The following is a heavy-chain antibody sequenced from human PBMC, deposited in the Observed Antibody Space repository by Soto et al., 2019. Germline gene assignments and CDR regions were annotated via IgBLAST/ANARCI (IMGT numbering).Heavy chain of an antibody. CDR2: INTNSRTI. D-gene: IGHD3-16*01. CDR3: ARDFGWAFDY. J-gene: IGHJ4*02. CDR1: GFTFSSYS. V-gene: IGHV3-48*02. Sequence: EVQLVESGGGLVQPGGSLRLSCVASGFTFSSYSMNWVRQAPGKGLEWVSYINTNSRTIHYADSVKGRFTISRDNAKNSLYLQMNSLRDEDTAVYYCARDFGWAFDYWGQGTLLTVSP.